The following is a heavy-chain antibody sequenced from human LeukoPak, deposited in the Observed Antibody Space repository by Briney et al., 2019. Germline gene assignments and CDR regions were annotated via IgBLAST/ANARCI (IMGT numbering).Heavy chain of an antibody. CDR2: ISWNSGSI. D-gene: IGHD1-26*01. CDR3: AKDTSYSGSQGALDI. CDR1: GFTFDDYA. J-gene: IGHJ3*02. Sequence: GGSLRLSCAASGFTFDDYAMHWVRQAPGKGLEWVSGISWNSGSIGYADSVKGRFTISRDNAKNSLYLQMNSLRAEDTALYYCAKDTSYSGSQGALDIWGQGTMVTVSS. V-gene: IGHV3-9*01.